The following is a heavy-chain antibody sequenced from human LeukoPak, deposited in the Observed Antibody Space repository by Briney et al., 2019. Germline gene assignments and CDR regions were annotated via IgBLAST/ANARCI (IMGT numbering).Heavy chain of an antibody. Sequence: PGGSLRLSXAASGFTFSSYEMNSVRQAPGKGLEWLSYISSSGSTIYYADSVKGRFTISRDNAKNSLYLQMNSLRAKDTAVYYCARDSIPTRGYSYGREYNWFDPWGQGTLVTVSS. CDR3: ARDSIPTRGYSYGREYNWFDP. V-gene: IGHV3-48*03. J-gene: IGHJ5*02. CDR2: ISSSGSTI. CDR1: GFTFSSYE. D-gene: IGHD5-18*01.